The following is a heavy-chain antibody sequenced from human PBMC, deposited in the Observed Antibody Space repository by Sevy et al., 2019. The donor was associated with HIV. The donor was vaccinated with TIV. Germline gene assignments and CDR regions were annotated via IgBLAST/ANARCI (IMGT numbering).Heavy chain of an antibody. Sequence: GGSLRLSCAASGFTFDDYAMHWVRQAPGKGLEWVSGISWNGGSIGYADSVKGRFTSSRDNGKNSLYLQMNSLRAEDTALYYCAKASGPYSYYYGMDVWGQGTTVTVSS. V-gene: IGHV3-9*01. CDR1: GFTFDDYA. J-gene: IGHJ6*02. CDR2: ISWNGGSI. CDR3: AKASGPYSYYYGMDV.